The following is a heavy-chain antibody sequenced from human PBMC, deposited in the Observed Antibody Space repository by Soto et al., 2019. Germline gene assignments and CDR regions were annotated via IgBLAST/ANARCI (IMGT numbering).Heavy chain of an antibody. J-gene: IGHJ4*02. D-gene: IGHD3-16*01. V-gene: IGHV4-30-2*01. CDR1: GASLTYGAYS. CDR3: ASWGLSGTTIDY. Sequence: SETLSLTCTVSGASLTYGAYSWSWIRQTPGKGLEWIGYINHLETTFYNPSFESRLTLSIDRTKNQFSLNLKSMSAADTAVYYCASWGLSGTTIDYWGQGTLVTVSS. CDR2: INHLETT.